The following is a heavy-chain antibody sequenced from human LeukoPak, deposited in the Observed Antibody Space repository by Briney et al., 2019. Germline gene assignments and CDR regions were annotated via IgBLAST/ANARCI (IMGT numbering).Heavy chain of an antibody. Sequence: SETLSLTCTVSGGSISSHYWSWIRQPPGKGLEWIGDIYYSGSTNYNPSLKSRVTISVDTSKNQFSLKLSSVTAADTAVYYCAGVTLYYMDVWGKGTTLTVPS. CDR3: AGVTLYYMDV. D-gene: IGHD5-18*01. CDR2: IYYSGST. V-gene: IGHV4-59*11. CDR1: GGSISSHY. J-gene: IGHJ6*03.